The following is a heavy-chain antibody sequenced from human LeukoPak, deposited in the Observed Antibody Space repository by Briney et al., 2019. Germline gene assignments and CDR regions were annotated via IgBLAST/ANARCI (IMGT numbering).Heavy chain of an antibody. CDR3: ARDGGTRLGFDP. J-gene: IGHJ5*02. V-gene: IGHV4-34*01. D-gene: IGHD3-16*01. CDR2: VSPGGST. CDR1: SESSGGDD. Sequence: SETLSLTCAMHSESSGGDDWTWIRQPPGKGLEWIGEVSPGGSTRYNPSLRSRVTISLDTSRRRFSLRLSSVTAADTGVYYRARDGGTRLGFDPWGQGTLVTVSS.